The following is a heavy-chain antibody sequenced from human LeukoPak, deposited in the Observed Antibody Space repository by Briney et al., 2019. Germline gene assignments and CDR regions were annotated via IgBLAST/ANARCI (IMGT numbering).Heavy chain of an antibody. CDR1: GFMFSDYG. J-gene: IGHJ4*02. CDR2: IWNNGNNR. Sequence: GGSLRLSCAASGFMFSDYGMHWVRQAPGKGLEWVAVIWNNGNNRYADSVRGRFTISRDDSKSTLYLQMDSLGVDDTAVYFCASVSVGIPTDFDFWGQGTLVTVSS. CDR3: ASVSVGIPTDFDF. V-gene: IGHV3-33*01. D-gene: IGHD1-26*01.